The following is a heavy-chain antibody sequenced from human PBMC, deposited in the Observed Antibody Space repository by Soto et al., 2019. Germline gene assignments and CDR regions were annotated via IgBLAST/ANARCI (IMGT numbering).Heavy chain of an antibody. Sequence: GASVKVSCKASGGTFSSYAISWVRQAPGQGLEWMGGIIPIFGTANYAQKFQGRVTITADESTSTAYMELSSLRSEDTAVHYCARSGGLQWPFDYWGQGTLVTVS. J-gene: IGHJ4*02. CDR2: IIPIFGTA. V-gene: IGHV1-69*13. CDR1: GGTFSSYA. CDR3: ARSGGLQWPFDY. D-gene: IGHD6-19*01.